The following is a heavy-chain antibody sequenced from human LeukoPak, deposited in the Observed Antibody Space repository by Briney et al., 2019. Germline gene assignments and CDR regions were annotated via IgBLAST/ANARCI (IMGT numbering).Heavy chain of an antibody. Sequence: GGSLRLSCTASGFTFGDYAMSWVRQAPGKGLEWVSAVIASGAATYYADSVEGRFTISRDNSKKTMSLQMNSLRAEDTAVYYCAKGDSGDYAFDYWGRGILVTVSS. D-gene: IGHD4-17*01. CDR2: VIASGAAT. CDR1: GFTFGDYA. J-gene: IGHJ4*02. V-gene: IGHV3-23*01. CDR3: AKGDSGDYAFDY.